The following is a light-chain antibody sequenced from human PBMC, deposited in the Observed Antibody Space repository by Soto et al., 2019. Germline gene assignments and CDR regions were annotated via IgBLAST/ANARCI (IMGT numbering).Light chain of an antibody. J-gene: IGLJ2*01. Sequence: QSVLTQPASVSGSPGQSITISCTGTSSDVGGYNYVSWYQQHPGKAPKLMIYDVSNRPSGVSNRFSGSKSGNTASLTIYGLQAEDEADYYCSSYTSSSTLNVVFGGGTKVTVL. CDR3: SSYTSSSTLNVV. V-gene: IGLV2-14*01. CDR2: DVS. CDR1: SSDVGGYNY.